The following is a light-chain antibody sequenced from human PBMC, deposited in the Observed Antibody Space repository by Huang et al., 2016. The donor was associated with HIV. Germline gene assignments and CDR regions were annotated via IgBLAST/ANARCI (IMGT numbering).Light chain of an antibody. V-gene: IGKV1-27*01. CDR2: AAS. Sequence: DIQMTQSPSSLSASVGDRVTISCRASPGISNYLAWYQQKSWKVPKLLIYAASTLQSRVPSRFSGIGSGTDVTLTISSLQPEDVATYYCQKYNNAPLTFGGGTKVEIK. CDR3: QKYNNAPLT. J-gene: IGKJ4*01. CDR1: PGISNY.